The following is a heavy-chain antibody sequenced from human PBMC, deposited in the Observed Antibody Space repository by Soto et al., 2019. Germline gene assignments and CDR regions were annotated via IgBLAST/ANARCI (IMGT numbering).Heavy chain of an antibody. CDR1: GYTFSAFW. CDR3: ARLSMGFCTKTTCQNYFGMDV. D-gene: IGHD2-8*01. V-gene: IGHV5-10-1*01. Sequence: GESLKISCQASGYTFSAFWITWVRQMPGKGLEWMATIDPRDSYSNYSLSFQGHVTISADKSIGSAYLHWSTLEASDTAIYYCARLSMGFCTKTTCQNYFGMDVWGQGTTVTVSS. CDR2: IDPRDSYS. J-gene: IGHJ6*02.